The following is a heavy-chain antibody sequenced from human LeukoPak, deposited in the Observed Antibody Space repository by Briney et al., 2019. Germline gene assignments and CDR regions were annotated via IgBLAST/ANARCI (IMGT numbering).Heavy chain of an antibody. J-gene: IGHJ3*02. CDR1: GGSISSYY. Sequence: SETLSLTCTVSGGSISSYYWSWIRKPAGKGLEWIGRIYTSGSTNYNPSLKSRVTMSVDTSKNQFSLKLSSVTAADTAVYYCARDYYYDSSGYLGSIGAFDIWGQGTMVTVSS. CDR3: ARDYYYDSSGYLGSIGAFDI. V-gene: IGHV4-4*07. D-gene: IGHD3-22*01. CDR2: IYTSGST.